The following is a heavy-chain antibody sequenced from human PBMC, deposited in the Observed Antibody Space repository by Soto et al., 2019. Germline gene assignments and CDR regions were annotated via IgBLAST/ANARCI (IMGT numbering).Heavy chain of an antibody. J-gene: IGHJ4*02. CDR3: ASSPKSSGGSRHEDYFDY. CDR2: IWYDGSNK. V-gene: IGHV3-33*01. Sequence: QVQLVESGGGVVQPGRSLRLSCAASGFTFSSYGMHWVRQAPGKGLEWVAVIWYDGSNKYYADSVKGRFTISRDNSKNTLYLQMNSLRAEDTAVYYCASSPKSSGGSRHEDYFDYWGQGTLVTVSS. CDR1: GFTFSSYG. D-gene: IGHD2-15*01.